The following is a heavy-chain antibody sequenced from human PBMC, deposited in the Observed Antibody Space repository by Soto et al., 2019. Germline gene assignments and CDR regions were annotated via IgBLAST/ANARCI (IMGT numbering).Heavy chain of an antibody. J-gene: IGHJ4*02. V-gene: IGHV3-64*04. Sequence: GGSLTPSCSPSAFTFSNYYMVCVRQAPGKGMEYISAITSHGHIKYYADSVKGRFTISRDNSKNTVYLQILNMRPEDTAIYYCAKDQRMYYYGSGSDSWGQGTLVT. D-gene: IGHD3-10*01. CDR2: ITSHGHIK. CDR3: AKDQRMYYYGSGSDS. CDR1: AFTFSNYY.